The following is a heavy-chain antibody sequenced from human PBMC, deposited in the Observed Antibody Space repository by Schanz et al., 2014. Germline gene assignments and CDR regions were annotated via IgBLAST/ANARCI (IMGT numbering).Heavy chain of an antibody. Sequence: VQLVGSGGGVVQPGTSLILSCSVSGFSLNTYGIHWFRQPAGKGLEWVAVIWYDENNKYYADSVKGRFTMSRDNSKNTLYLQMNSLRAEDTAVYYCARANYRRKINFDYWGRGTLVTVSS. V-gene: IGHV3-33*01. CDR2: IWYDENNK. J-gene: IGHJ4*02. CDR1: GFSLNTYG. CDR3: ARANYRRKINFDY. D-gene: IGHD3-10*01.